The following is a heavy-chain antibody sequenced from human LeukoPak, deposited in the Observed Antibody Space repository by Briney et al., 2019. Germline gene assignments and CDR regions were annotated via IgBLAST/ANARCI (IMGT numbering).Heavy chain of an antibody. CDR2: LNPRNGGT. Sequence: ASVKVSCKASGYPFTGYYVHWVRQAPGHGLEWMGWLNPRNGGTHSAQKFQGRVSMTGDTSITTAYMGLSSLTSDDTAVYYCATGAQYGLRGVAYFYYMHVWGTGTTVTVSS. CDR3: ATGAQYGLRGVAYFYYMHV. V-gene: IGHV1-2*02. J-gene: IGHJ6*03. D-gene: IGHD3-10*01. CDR1: GYPFTGYY.